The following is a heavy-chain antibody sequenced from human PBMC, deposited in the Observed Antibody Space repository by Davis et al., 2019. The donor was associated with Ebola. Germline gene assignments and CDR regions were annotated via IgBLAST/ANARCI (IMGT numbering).Heavy chain of an antibody. D-gene: IGHD6-19*01. CDR2: LGTSADT. Sequence: GGSLRLSCSASGFIFSSYVMSWVRQAPGKGLEWVSTLGTSADTYYADSVKGRFTISRDNSKNTLYLQMNSLRAEDTALYYCARDSYSSAWDWGQGTLVTVSS. CDR3: ARDSYSSAWD. J-gene: IGHJ4*02. CDR1: GFIFSSYV. V-gene: IGHV3-23*01.